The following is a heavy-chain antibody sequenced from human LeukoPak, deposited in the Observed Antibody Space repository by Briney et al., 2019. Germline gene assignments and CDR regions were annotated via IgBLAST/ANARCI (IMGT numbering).Heavy chain of an antibody. Sequence: GRSLRLSCAASGFTFSSYGMHWVRQAPGKGLEWVAVISYDGSNKYYADSVRGRFTISRDNSKNTLYLQMNSLRAEDTAVYYCAKDAREDYYDTSGLGYWGQGTLVTVSS. CDR1: GFTFSSYG. CDR2: ISYDGSNK. D-gene: IGHD3-22*01. V-gene: IGHV3-30*18. J-gene: IGHJ4*02. CDR3: AKDAREDYYDTSGLGY.